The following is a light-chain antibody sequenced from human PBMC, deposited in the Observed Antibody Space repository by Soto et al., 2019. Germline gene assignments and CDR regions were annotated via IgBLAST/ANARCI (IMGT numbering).Light chain of an antibody. V-gene: IGKV3-20*01. CDR1: PSVSSSY. J-gene: IGKJ2*01. CDR2: GAS. CDR3: QQYGSSPPYT. Sequence: EIVLTQSPGTLSLSPGERATLSCRASPSVSSSYLAWYQQKPGQAPRLLIYGASSRATGIPDRFSVSGSGTDFTLTISRLEPEDFAVYYCQQYGSSPPYTFVQGTKLEIK.